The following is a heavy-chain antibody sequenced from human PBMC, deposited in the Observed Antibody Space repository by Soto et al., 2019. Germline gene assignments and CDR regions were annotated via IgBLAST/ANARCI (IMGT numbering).Heavy chain of an antibody. CDR3: AKMYRGYSGYIQS. J-gene: IGHJ5*02. D-gene: IGHD5-12*01. CDR2: ISAGGVST. V-gene: IGHV3-23*01. CDR1: GFTFTNYA. Sequence: GGSLRLSCATSGFTFTNYAMSWVRQGPGKGLEWVSSISAGGVSTYFADSVKGRFTISRDNSKNTLFLHMNSLRAEDTAVYYCAKMYRGYSGYIQSWGQGTLVTVSS.